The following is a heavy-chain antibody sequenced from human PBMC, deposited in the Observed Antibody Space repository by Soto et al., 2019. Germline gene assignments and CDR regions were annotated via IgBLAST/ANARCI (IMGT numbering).Heavy chain of an antibody. J-gene: IGHJ3*01. D-gene: IGHD1-26*01. CDR1: GFTFDYYW. Sequence: EVQLVESGGGLVQPGASLRLSCAASGFTFDYYWMHWVRQAPGKGLVWVSRIHSDGTSTTYGDSVKGRFTISRDNAKNTLSLQMNSLRAEDTAVYYCARGDRGAFDLWGQGTVVTVSS. V-gene: IGHV3-74*01. CDR3: ARGDRGAFDL. CDR2: IHSDGTST.